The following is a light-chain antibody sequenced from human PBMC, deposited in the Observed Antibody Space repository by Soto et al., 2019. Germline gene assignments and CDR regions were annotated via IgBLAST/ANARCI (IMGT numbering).Light chain of an antibody. CDR3: QHYNSYSDA. Sequence: DIHMTQSPSTLSGSLGYIVTITCRASQTISSWLAWYQQKPGKAPKLLIYKASTLKSGVPSRFSGSGSGTEFTLTISSLQPDDFATYYCQHYNSYSDAFGQGTKVDIK. CDR1: QTISSW. CDR2: KAS. V-gene: IGKV1-5*03. J-gene: IGKJ1*01.